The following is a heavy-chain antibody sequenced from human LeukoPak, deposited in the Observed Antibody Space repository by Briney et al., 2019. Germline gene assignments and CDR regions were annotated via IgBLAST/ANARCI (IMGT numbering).Heavy chain of an antibody. CDR1: GFXFSSYW. V-gene: IGHV3-74*01. CDR2: INSDGSST. J-gene: IGHJ4*02. Sequence: PGGSLRLSCAASGFXFSSYWMHWVRQAPGKGLMWVSRINSDGSSTSYADSVKGRFTISRDNAKNTLYLQMNSLRAEDTAVYYCARAAGGDYWGQGALVTVSS. CDR3: ARAAGGDY. D-gene: IGHD4-23*01.